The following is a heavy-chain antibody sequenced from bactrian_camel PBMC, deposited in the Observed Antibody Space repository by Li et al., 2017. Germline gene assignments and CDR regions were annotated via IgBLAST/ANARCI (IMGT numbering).Heavy chain of an antibody. Sequence: VQLVESGGGLVQPGGSLGLSCSASGFTLGDFPVSWVRQARGNGVEWVGSITTSGRTVEYTDAVKGRFSISKDNAKDTLYLQMHSLKAEDTGMYYCAAADFCVRGLRLPGSFPYWGQGTQVTVS. CDR1: GFTLGDFP. J-gene: IGHJ4*01. CDR2: ITTSGRTV. D-gene: IGHD6*01. V-gene: IGHV3S31*01. CDR3: AAADFCVRGLRLPGSFPY.